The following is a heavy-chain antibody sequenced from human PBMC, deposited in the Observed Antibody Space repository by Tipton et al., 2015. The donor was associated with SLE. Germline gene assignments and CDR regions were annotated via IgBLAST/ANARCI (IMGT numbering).Heavy chain of an antibody. J-gene: IGHJ6*02. CDR1: GGSISSYY. D-gene: IGHD2-21*01. CDR3: ARGYCGGDCYSRHYYYYGMDV. Sequence: TLSLTCTVSGGSISSYYWSWIRQPPGKGLEWIGYIYYSGSTNYNPSLKSRVTISVDTSKNQFSLKLSSVTAADTAVYYCARGYCGGDCYSRHYYYYGMDVWGQGTLVTVSS. CDR2: IYYSGST. V-gene: IGHV4-59*07.